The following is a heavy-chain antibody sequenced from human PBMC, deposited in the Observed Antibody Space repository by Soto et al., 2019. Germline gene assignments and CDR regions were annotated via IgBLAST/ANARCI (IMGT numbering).Heavy chain of an antibody. V-gene: IGHV3-33*01. J-gene: IGHJ6*02. CDR2: IWYDGSNK. Sequence: GGSLRLSCAASGFTFSSYGMHWVRQAPGKGLEWVAVIWYDGSNKYYADSVKGRFTISRDNSKNTLYLQMNSLRAEDTAVYYCAALSGSSGYYPDYYYGMDVWGQGTTVTVSS. D-gene: IGHD3-22*01. CDR1: GFTFSSYG. CDR3: AALSGSSGYYPDYYYGMDV.